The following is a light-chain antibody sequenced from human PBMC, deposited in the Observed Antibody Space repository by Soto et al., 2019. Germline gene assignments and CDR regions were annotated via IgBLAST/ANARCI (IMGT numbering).Light chain of an antibody. CDR1: SSDVGTYYF. J-gene: IGLJ1*01. Sequence: QSALTQPASVSGSLGQSITISCTGSSSDVGTYYFVSWYQQHPGKVPKLMIYEGTKRPSGVSDRFSGSKSGNTASMTISGLHAEDEANYYCCSYAGNNIFVFGTGTKLTVL. CDR2: EGT. V-gene: IGLV2-23*01. CDR3: CSYAGNNIFV.